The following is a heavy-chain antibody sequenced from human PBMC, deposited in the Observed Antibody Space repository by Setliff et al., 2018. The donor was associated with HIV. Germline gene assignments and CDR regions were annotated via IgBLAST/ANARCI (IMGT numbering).Heavy chain of an antibody. Sequence: SETLSLTCTVSGDSFNGSPYLWGWIRQPPGKGLEWVGNVYYNWATYYNPYLKNRVTISVDRSENQFSLRLTSVTAADTAVYHCARDPDYWGQGILVTVSS. J-gene: IGHJ4*02. CDR2: VYYNWAT. V-gene: IGHV4-39*07. CDR1: GDSFNGSPYL. CDR3: ARDPDY.